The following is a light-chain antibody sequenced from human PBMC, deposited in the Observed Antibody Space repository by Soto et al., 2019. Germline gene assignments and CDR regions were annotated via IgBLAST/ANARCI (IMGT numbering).Light chain of an antibody. CDR3: QQTDSPPQT. CDR1: QSIRNY. V-gene: IGKV1-39*01. CDR2: AAS. J-gene: IGKJ1*01. Sequence: DIQMTQSPSSLSASVGDRVTISCRASQSIRNYVSWYQQKPGTAPKLLIRAASTLQSGVPSSFSGIGYGTDFTLPISSLQIKDFTIYFCQQTDSPPQTFGQGT.